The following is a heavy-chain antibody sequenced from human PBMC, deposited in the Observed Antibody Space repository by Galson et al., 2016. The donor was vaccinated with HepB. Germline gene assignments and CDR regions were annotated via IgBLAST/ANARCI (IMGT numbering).Heavy chain of an antibody. V-gene: IGHV4-4*02. CDR3: ARAAIIPGARMVFDP. CDR2: IYHTGTS. CDR1: GASISDSNW. Sequence: ETLSLTRDVSGASISDSNWWTWVRQVPGKGLEWIGEIYHTGTSNNNPFLNSRFTLSVDKSRNQFSLNVTSVTAADTAVYYCARAAIIPGARMVFDPWGQGTLVTVSS. J-gene: IGHJ5*02. D-gene: IGHD2-2*01.